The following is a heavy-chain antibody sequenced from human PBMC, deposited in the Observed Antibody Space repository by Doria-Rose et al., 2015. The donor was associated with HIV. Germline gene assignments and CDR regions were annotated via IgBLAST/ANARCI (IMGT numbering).Heavy chain of an antibody. CDR1: GGSINSGGYY. J-gene: IGHJ6*03. CDR3: AREGRTYCGGDCFTYYMDV. Sequence: QLQLQESGPGLVKPSQTLSLTCTVSGGSINSGGYYWAWIRQHPGQGLEGLGAIFYRGSTYYNPAFRSRVIISVGTSKGQLSRKRSSVTAADTAVYYCAREGRTYCGGDCFTYYMDVWGKGTTVTVSS. V-gene: IGHV4-31*03. CDR2: IFYRGST. D-gene: IGHD2-21*01.